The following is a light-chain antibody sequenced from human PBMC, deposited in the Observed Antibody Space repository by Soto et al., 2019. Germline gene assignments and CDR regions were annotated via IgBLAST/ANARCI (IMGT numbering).Light chain of an antibody. V-gene: IGKV1-9*01. CDR3: QHLNSYPL. J-gene: IGKJ3*01. CDR1: QGISSY. Sequence: DIQLTQSPSFLSASVGDRVTITCRASQGISSYLAWYQQKPGKAPKLLIYAASTLQSGVPSRFSGSGSGTEFTLTISSLQPEDFATYDCQHLNSYPLFGPGTKVDIK. CDR2: AAS.